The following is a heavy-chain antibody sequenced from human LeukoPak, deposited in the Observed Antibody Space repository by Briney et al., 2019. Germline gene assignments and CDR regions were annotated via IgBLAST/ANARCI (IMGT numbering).Heavy chain of an antibody. D-gene: IGHD2-15*01. V-gene: IGHV1-8*01. CDR2: MNPNSGNT. Sequence: ASVKVSCKASGYTFTSYDINWVRQATGQGLEWMGWMNPNSGNTGYAQKFQGRVTMTRNTSISTAYMELSSLRSEDTAVYYCARATVCSGGSCFDYWGQGTLVTVSS. CDR3: ARATVCSGGSCFDY. J-gene: IGHJ4*02. CDR1: GYTFTSYD.